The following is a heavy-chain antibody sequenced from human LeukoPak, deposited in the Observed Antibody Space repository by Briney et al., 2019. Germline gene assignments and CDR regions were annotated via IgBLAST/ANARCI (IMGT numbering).Heavy chain of an antibody. D-gene: IGHD2-2*01. J-gene: IGHJ5*02. CDR1: GGSISSYY. CDR2: IYYSGST. CDR3: ATHFYCSSTSCSYNWFDP. V-gene: IGHV4-59*12. Sequence: SETLSLTCTVSGGSISSYYWSWIRQPPGKGLEWIGYIYYSGSTNYNPSLKSRVTISVDTSKNQFSLKLSSVTAADTAVYYCATHFYCSSTSCSYNWFDPWGQGTLVTVSS.